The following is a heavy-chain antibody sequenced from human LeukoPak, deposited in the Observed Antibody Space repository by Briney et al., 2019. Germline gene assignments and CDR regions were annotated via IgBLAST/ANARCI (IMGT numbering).Heavy chain of an antibody. D-gene: IGHD5-24*01. CDR1: GYTFTRHY. CDR2: INPNSGGT. J-gene: IGHJ4*02. Sequence: ASVPVSCKASGYTFTRHYMHWLRQAPAQGLEWMGRINPNSGGTNYAKKFQGRVTMTRDTSISTAYMEQSRLRSDDTAVYYCASPRGRDGYNYGFFDYWGQGSLVTVSS. V-gene: IGHV1-2*06. CDR3: ASPRGRDGYNYGFFDY.